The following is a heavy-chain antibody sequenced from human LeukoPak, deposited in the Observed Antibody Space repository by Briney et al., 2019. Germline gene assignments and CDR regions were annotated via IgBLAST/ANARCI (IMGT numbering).Heavy chain of an antibody. CDR3: ARESNGIAYGAFDI. Sequence: PGGSLRLSCAASGFAFSSFEMSWVRQAPGKGLEWVSYISNSGRTICHADSVKGRFTIPRDNAKNSLYLQMNSLRAEDTAVYYCARESNGIAYGAFDIWGQGTMVTVSS. V-gene: IGHV3-48*03. CDR2: ISNSGRTI. J-gene: IGHJ3*02. CDR1: GFAFSSFE. D-gene: IGHD2-21*01.